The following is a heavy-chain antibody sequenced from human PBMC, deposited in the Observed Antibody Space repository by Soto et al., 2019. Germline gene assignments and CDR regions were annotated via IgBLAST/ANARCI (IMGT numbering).Heavy chain of an antibody. D-gene: IGHD2-15*01. CDR3: ARLVAATPGDAFDI. Sequence: GASVKVSCKASGGTFSSYTISWVRQAPGQGLEWMGRIIPILGIANYAQKFQGRVTITADKSTSTAYMELSSLRSEDTAVYYCARLVAATPGDAFDIWGQGTMVTVSS. V-gene: IGHV1-69*02. J-gene: IGHJ3*02. CDR1: GGTFSSYT. CDR2: IIPILGIA.